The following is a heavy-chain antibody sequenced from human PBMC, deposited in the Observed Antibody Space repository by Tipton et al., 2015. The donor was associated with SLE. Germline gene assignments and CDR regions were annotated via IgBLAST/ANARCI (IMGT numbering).Heavy chain of an antibody. CDR2: INHSGSS. CDR3: ARAAPACSGGSCYLWFDP. D-gene: IGHD2-15*01. CDR1: GGSFSGYY. Sequence: TLSLTCAVYGGSFSGYYWSWIRQPPGKGLEWIGEINHSGSSTYNPSLKSRVTILVDTSKNQFSLKLSSVTAADTAVYYCARAAPACSGGSCYLWFDPWGQGTLVTVSS. V-gene: IGHV4-34*01. J-gene: IGHJ5*02.